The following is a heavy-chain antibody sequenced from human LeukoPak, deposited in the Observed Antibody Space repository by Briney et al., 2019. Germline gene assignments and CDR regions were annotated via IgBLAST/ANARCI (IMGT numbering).Heavy chain of an antibody. CDR2: IYYSGST. Sequence: SETLSLTCTVSGGSISSSSYYWGWIRQPPGKGLEWIGSIYYSGSTNYSPSLKSRVTMSVDTSKNQFSLKLSSVTAADTAVYYCARSRFRYGSYGGYWFDPWGQGTLVTVSS. D-gene: IGHD1-26*01. J-gene: IGHJ5*02. CDR3: ARSRFRYGSYGGYWFDP. CDR1: GGSISSSSYY. V-gene: IGHV4-39*07.